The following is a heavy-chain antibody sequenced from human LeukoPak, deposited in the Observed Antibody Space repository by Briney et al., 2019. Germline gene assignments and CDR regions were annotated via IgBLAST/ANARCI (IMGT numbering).Heavy chain of an antibody. CDR1: GFTFSSYW. CDR3: ARDLPYYYGSGTIFDY. CDR2: IYTSGST. Sequence: GSLRLSCAASGFTFSSYWMSWIRQPAGKGLEWIGRIYTSGSTNYNPSLKSRVTMSVDTSKNQFSLKLSSVTAADTAVYYCARDLPYYYGSGTIFDYWGQGTLVTVSS. V-gene: IGHV4-4*07. D-gene: IGHD3-10*01. J-gene: IGHJ4*02.